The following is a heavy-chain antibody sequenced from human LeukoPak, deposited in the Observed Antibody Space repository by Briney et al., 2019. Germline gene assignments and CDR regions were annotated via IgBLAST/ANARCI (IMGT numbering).Heavy chain of an antibody. V-gene: IGHV3-48*03. Sequence: GGSLRLSCAASEFTFSSYEMNWVRQAPGKGLEWVSYISSSGSTIYYADSVKGRFTISRDNAKNSLYLQMNSLRAEDTAVYYCARDDIVVVVAATPYYYGMDVWGKGTTVTVSS. CDR1: EFTFSSYE. CDR2: ISSSGSTI. CDR3: ARDDIVVVVAATPYYYGMDV. D-gene: IGHD2-15*01. J-gene: IGHJ6*04.